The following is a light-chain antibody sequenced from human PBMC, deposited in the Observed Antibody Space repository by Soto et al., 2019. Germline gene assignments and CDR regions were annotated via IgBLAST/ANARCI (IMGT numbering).Light chain of an antibody. J-gene: IGKJ4*01. Sequence: EIILTQSPATLSLSPGERATLSCRASQSVSSYLAWYQHKPGQAPRLLIYDASTRATGIPARFSGSGSGTDFPLTISSLEPADFAVYYCQQRSTPLPFGGGTKVEIK. CDR3: QQRSTPLP. V-gene: IGKV3-11*01. CDR2: DAS. CDR1: QSVSSY.